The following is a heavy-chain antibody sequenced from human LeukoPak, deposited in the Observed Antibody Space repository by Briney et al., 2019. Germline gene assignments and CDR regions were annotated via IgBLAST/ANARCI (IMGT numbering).Heavy chain of an antibody. D-gene: IGHD3-22*01. Sequence: PGGSLRLSCADSGFTFSSYSLNWVRQAPGKGLEWVSSINSRSNHIYYADSVKGRFTISRDNAKNALYLQMNSLRAEDTAVYYCTSRGINYYDSGGFTYWGQGTLVTVSS. J-gene: IGHJ4*02. CDR2: INSRSNHI. V-gene: IGHV3-21*01. CDR1: GFTFSSYS. CDR3: TSRGINYYDSGGFTY.